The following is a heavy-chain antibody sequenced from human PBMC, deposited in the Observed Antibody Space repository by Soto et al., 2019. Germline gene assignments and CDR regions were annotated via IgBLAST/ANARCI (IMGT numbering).Heavy chain of an antibody. CDR1: GFTFSSYG. J-gene: IGHJ6*02. D-gene: IGHD7-27*01. V-gene: IGHV3-30*18. CDR3: AKDLLGPGRAYGMDV. Sequence: QVQLVESGGGVVQPGRSLRLSCAASGFTFSSYGMHWVRQAPGKGLEWVAVISYDGSNKYYADSVKGRFTISRDNSKNSVYLQMNSLRAEDTAVYYCAKDLLGPGRAYGMDVWGQGTTVTVSS. CDR2: ISYDGSNK.